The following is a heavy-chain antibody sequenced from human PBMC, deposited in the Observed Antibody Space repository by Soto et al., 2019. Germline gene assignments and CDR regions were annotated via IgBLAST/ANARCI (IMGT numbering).Heavy chain of an antibody. D-gene: IGHD6-19*01. CDR2: INAGNGNT. CDR3: ARDGPFVEVAGIVNYFDY. CDR1: GYTFTSYA. J-gene: IGHJ4*02. V-gene: IGHV1-3*01. Sequence: ASVKVSCKASGYTFTSYAMHWVRQAPGQRLEWMGWINAGNGNTKYSQKFQGRVTITRDTSASTAYMELSSLRSEDTAVYYCARDGPFVEVAGIVNYFDYWGQGTLVTVSS.